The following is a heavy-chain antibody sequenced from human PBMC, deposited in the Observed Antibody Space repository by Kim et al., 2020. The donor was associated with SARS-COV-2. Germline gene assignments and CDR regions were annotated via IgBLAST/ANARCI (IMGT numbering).Heavy chain of an antibody. CDR3: ARGYYYGSGSYLDY. D-gene: IGHD3-10*01. CDR1: GFTFSSYA. Sequence: GGSLRLSCAASGFTFSSYAMHWVRQAPGKGLEYVSAISSNGGSTYYANSVKGRFTISRDNSKNTLYLQMGSLRAEDMAVYYCARGYYYGSGSYLDYWGQG. J-gene: IGHJ4*02. V-gene: IGHV3-64*01. CDR2: ISSNGGST.